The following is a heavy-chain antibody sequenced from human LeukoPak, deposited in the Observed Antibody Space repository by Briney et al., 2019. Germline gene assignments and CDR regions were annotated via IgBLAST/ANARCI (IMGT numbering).Heavy chain of an antibody. J-gene: IGHJ4*02. Sequence: GGSLRLSCAASGFTFSDYYMSWIRQAPGKGLEWVSYISSSSSYTNYADSVKGRFTIFRDNAKNSLYLQMNSLRAEDTAVYYCARAVIVGATRGHFDYWGQGTLVTVSS. CDR3: ARAVIVGATRGHFDY. D-gene: IGHD1-26*01. CDR1: GFTFSDYY. CDR2: ISSSSSYT. V-gene: IGHV3-11*05.